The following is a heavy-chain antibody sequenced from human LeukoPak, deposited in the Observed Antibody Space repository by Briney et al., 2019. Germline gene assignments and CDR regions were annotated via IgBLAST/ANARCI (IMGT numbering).Heavy chain of an antibody. CDR2: ISAYNGNT. CDR3: ARGRSSSWFGSSVDY. Sequence: ASVTVSCKASGYTFTSYGISWVRQAPGQGLEWMGWISAYNGNTNYAQKLQGRVTMTTDTSTSTAYMELRSLRSDDTAVYYCARGRSSSWFGSSVDYWGQGTLVTVSS. D-gene: IGHD6-13*01. J-gene: IGHJ4*02. CDR1: GYTFTSYG. V-gene: IGHV1-18*01.